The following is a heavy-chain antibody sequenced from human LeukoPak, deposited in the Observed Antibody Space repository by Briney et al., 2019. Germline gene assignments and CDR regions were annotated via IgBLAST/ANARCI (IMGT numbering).Heavy chain of an antibody. J-gene: IGHJ4*02. CDR3: AKVITFGGVIVPFDY. Sequence: GGSLRLSCAASGFTFSSYWMTWVRQAPGKGLEWVSAISGSGGSTYYADSVKGRFTISRDNSKNTLYLQMNSLRAEDTAVYYCAKVITFGGVIVPFDYWGQGTLVTVSS. CDR2: ISGSGGST. D-gene: IGHD3-16*02. CDR1: GFTFSSYW. V-gene: IGHV3-23*01.